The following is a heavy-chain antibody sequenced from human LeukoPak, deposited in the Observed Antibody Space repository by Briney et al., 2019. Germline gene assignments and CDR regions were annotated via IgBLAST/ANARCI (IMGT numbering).Heavy chain of an antibody. CDR3: ARDQTPYY. J-gene: IGHJ4*02. CDR2: ISGSGDST. V-gene: IGHV3-23*01. Sequence: GGSLRLSCAASGFTFSSYTMTWVRQAPGKGLEWVSGISGSGDSTYYADSVKGRFTISRDNSKNTLHLQMNSLRAEDTAVYYCARDQTPYYWGQGTLVTVSS. CDR1: GFTFSSYT.